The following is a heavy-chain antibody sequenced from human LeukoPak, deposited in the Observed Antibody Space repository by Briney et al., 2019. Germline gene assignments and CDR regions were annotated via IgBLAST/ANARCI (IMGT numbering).Heavy chain of an antibody. CDR3: ARTMMIDGRGLGI. J-gene: IGHJ3*02. CDR2: IIPILGIA. CDR1: GGTFSSYA. D-gene: IGHD3-22*01. V-gene: IGHV1-69*04. Sequence: SVKVSCKASGGTFSSYAISWVRQAPGQGLEWMGRIIPILGIANYAQKFQGRVTITADKSTSTAYMELSSLRSGDTAVYYCARTMMIDGRGLGIWGQGTMVTVSS.